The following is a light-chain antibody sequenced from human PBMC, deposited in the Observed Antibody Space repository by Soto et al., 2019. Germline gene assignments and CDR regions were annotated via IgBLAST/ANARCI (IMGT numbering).Light chain of an antibody. CDR1: QSVFYSSNNKNY. J-gene: IGKJ2*01. Sequence: DIVMTQSPDSLAVSLGERATINCKSSQSVFYSSNNKNYLAWYQQKPGQPPKLLIYWASTRESGVPDRFSGSGSGTDFTLTISSLQAEDVAVYYCQQYYNTPSYTFGQGTKLEIK. V-gene: IGKV4-1*01. CDR3: QQYYNTPSYT. CDR2: WAS.